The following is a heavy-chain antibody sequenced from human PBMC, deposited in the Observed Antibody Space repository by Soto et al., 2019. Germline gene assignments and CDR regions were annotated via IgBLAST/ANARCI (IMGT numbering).Heavy chain of an antibody. CDR3: ARGGSSGWYGHLGEDY. D-gene: IGHD6-19*01. Sequence: QVQLQESGPGLVKPSGTLSLTCAVSGGSISSSNWWSWVRQPPGKGLEWIGETYHSGSTNYNPSLKSRVTIAVDKSKNHFSLKLSSVTAPDTAVYYCARGGSSGWYGHLGEDYWGQGTLVTVSS. CDR2: TYHSGST. CDR1: GGSISSSNW. V-gene: IGHV4-4*02. J-gene: IGHJ4*02.